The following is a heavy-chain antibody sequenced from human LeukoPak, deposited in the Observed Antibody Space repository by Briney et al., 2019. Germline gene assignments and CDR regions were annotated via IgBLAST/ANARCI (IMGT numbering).Heavy chain of an antibody. D-gene: IGHD5-12*01. CDR3: ARDRGDGYDYFWDY. J-gene: IGHJ4*02. V-gene: IGHV4-59*01. CDR1: GGSISTYY. CDR2: IYYTGST. Sequence: PSETLSLTSTVSGGSISTYYWSWIRQPPGKGLEWIGYIYYTGSTNYNPSLKSRVTISVDTSKNQFSLKLSSVTAADTAVYYCARDRGDGYDYFWDYWGQGTLVTVSS.